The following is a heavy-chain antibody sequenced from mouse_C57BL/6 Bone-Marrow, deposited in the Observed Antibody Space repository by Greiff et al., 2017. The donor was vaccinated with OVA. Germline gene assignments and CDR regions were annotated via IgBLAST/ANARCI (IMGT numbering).Heavy chain of an antibody. Sequence: QVTLKVSGAELARPGASVKLSCKASGYTFTSYGISWVKQRTGQGLEWIGEIYPRSGNTYYNEKFKGKATLTVDKSSSTAYMELRSLTSEDSAVYFCARQGIYYYGSSSAWFAYWGQGTLVTVSA. J-gene: IGHJ3*01. CDR2: IYPRSGNT. V-gene: IGHV1-81*01. CDR3: ARQGIYYYGSSSAWFAY. CDR1: GYTFTSYG. D-gene: IGHD1-1*01.